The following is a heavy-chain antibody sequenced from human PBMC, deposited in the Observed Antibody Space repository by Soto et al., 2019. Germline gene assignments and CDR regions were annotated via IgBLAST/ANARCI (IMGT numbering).Heavy chain of an antibody. J-gene: IGHJ5*02. CDR2: ISAYNGNT. CDR1: GYTFTSYG. V-gene: IGHV1-18*01. CDR3: ASVSYGRWRLADP. D-gene: IGHD5-18*01. Sequence: QVQLVQSGAEVKKPGASVKVSCKASGYTFTSYGISWVRQAPGQGLEWMGWISAYNGNTNYAQKPRGRGAMATDTSTSRGYMELRSLRSDATAVYYCASVSYGRWRLADPWGQGTLVTVSS.